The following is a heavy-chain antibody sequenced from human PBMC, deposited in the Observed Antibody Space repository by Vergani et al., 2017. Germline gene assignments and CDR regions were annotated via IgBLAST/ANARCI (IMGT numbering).Heavy chain of an antibody. CDR3: AKGQPDGVDAFDI. J-gene: IGHJ3*02. Sequence: QVQLVESGGGVVQPGWSLRLSCAASGFTFSSYGMHWVRQAPGKGLEWVAVIWYDGSNKYYADSVKGRFTLSRDNSKNTLYLQMNSLRAEDTAVYYCAKGQPDGVDAFDIWGQGTMVTVSS. CDR2: IWYDGSNK. CDR1: GFTFSSYG. V-gene: IGHV3-33*06. D-gene: IGHD1-14*01.